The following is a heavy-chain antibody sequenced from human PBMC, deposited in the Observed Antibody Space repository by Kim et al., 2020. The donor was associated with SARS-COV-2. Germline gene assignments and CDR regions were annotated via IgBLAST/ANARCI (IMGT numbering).Heavy chain of an antibody. D-gene: IGHD6-19*01. CDR1: GFTFSSYE. CDR2: ISSSGSTI. J-gene: IGHJ6*02. V-gene: IGHV3-48*03. CDR3: ARDVSVTGGYSSGWYNWGYYYYGMGG. Sequence: GGSLRLSCAASGFTFSSYEMNWVRQAPGKGLEWVSYISSSGSTIYYADSVKGRFTISRDNAKNSLYLQMNSLRAEDTAVYYCARDVSVTGGYSSGWYNWGYYYYGMGGWGQGTTVTVS.